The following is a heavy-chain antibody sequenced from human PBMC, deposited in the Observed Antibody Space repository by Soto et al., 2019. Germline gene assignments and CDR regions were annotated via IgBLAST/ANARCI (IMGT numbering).Heavy chain of an antibody. Sequence: QVQLVQSGAEVKKPGSSVKVSCKASGGTFSSYAISWVRQAPGQGLEWMGGIVPIFGTANYAQKFQGRVTITADKSTSTAYMELSSLRSEDTAVYYCASAPIVVVPVAIDYYFDYWGQGTLVTVSS. V-gene: IGHV1-69*06. CDR1: GGTFSSYA. D-gene: IGHD2-2*02. J-gene: IGHJ4*02. CDR3: ASAPIVVVPVAIDYYFDY. CDR2: IVPIFGTA.